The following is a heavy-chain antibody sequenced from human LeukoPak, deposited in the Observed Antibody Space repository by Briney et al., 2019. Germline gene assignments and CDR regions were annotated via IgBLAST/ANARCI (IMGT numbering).Heavy chain of an antibody. Sequence: GGSLRLSCAASGFTVSSNYMSWVRRAPGRGLEWVSVIYTVGNTYYAESVKGRFTISRDNSKNTLYLQMNSLRAEDTAVYYCARGYSYGYFDYWGQGTLVTVSS. CDR2: IYTVGNT. J-gene: IGHJ4*02. CDR1: GFTVSSNY. V-gene: IGHV3-53*01. CDR3: ARGYSYGYFDY. D-gene: IGHD5-18*01.